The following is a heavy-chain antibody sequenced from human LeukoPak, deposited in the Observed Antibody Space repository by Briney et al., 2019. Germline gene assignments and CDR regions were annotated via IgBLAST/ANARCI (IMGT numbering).Heavy chain of an antibody. Sequence: SETLSLTCTVSGGSISSYYWSWIRQPPGKGLEWIGYIYYSGSTYYNPSLKSRVTISVDTSKNQFSLKLSSVTAADTAVYYCARVAVAKGGFDYWGQGTLVTVSS. J-gene: IGHJ4*02. V-gene: IGHV4-59*08. D-gene: IGHD6-19*01. CDR2: IYYSGST. CDR3: ARVAVAKGGFDY. CDR1: GGSISSYY.